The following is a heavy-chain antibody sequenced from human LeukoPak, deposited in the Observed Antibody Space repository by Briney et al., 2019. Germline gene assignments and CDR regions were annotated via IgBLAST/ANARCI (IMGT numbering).Heavy chain of an antibody. CDR2: MSGSGSST. CDR1: GFTFSSYA. Sequence: GGSLRLSCVASGFTFSSYAMSWVRQAPGKWLEWVSSMSGSGSSTHYAGSVKGRFTISRDNSKNTLYLKMRSLRAGDTAVYYCAKDLNSGWYGRDYWGEGTLVTVSS. V-gene: IGHV3-23*01. D-gene: IGHD6-19*01. J-gene: IGHJ4*02. CDR3: AKDLNSGWYGRDY.